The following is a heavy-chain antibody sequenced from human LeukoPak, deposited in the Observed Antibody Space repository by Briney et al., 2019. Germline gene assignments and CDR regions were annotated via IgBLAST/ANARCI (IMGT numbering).Heavy chain of an antibody. CDR2: INPNSGGT. Sequence: GASVKVSCKASGYTFTGYYMHWVRQAPGQGLEWMGWINPNSGGTNYAQKFQGRVTMTRDTSISTAYMELSRLRSDDTAVYYCAKSMVRGVMTLDYWGQGTLVTVSS. D-gene: IGHD3-10*01. CDR1: GYTFTGYY. CDR3: AKSMVRGVMTLDY. J-gene: IGHJ4*02. V-gene: IGHV1-2*02.